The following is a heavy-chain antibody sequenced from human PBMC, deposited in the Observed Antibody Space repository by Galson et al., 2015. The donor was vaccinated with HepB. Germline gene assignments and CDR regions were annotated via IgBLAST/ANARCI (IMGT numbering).Heavy chain of an antibody. Sequence: SGAEVKKPGESLKISCKRSGYSLSTYWIGWVRQMPGKGLEWMGIMYPGDSDTRYSPSFQGQVTISADKSINTAYLQWSSLKASDTAMYYCARLYSGSYYHAFDIWGQGTMVTVSS. J-gene: IGHJ3*02. CDR3: ARLYSGSYYHAFDI. D-gene: IGHD1-26*01. CDR2: MYPGDSDT. CDR1: GYSLSTYW. V-gene: IGHV5-51*01.